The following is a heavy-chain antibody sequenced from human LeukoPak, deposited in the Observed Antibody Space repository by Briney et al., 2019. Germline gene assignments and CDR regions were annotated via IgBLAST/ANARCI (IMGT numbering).Heavy chain of an antibody. CDR3: ARTSSGWYGGGDY. CDR2: IIPIFGTA. D-gene: IGHD6-19*01. J-gene: IGHJ4*02. Sequence: SVKVSCKASGGTFSSYAISWVRQAPGQGLEWTGGIIPIFGTANYAQKFQGRVTITADESTSTAYMELSSLRSEDTAVYYCARTSSGWYGGGDYWGQGTLVTVSS. CDR1: GGTFSSYA. V-gene: IGHV1-69*01.